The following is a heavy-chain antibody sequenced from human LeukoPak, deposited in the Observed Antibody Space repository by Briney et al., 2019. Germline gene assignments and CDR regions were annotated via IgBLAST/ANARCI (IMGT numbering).Heavy chain of an antibody. J-gene: IGHJ4*02. Sequence: GESLKISCKGSGYRFTSYWIGWVRQMPGKGLEWMGIINSGNSHTKYSPALQGHVTISADKSISTAYLHWSTLKASDTAMYYCARHSGSSYGYSLHFDYWGQGTLVTVSS. CDR2: INSGNSHT. CDR1: GYRFTSYW. D-gene: IGHD5-18*01. V-gene: IGHV5-51*01. CDR3: ARHSGSSYGYSLHFDY.